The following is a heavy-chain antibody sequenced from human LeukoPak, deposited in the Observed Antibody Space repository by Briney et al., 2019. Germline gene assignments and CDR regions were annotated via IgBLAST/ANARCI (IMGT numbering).Heavy chain of an antibody. D-gene: IGHD3-3*01. CDR3: ARGPHKRTYDRDNWFDP. V-gene: IGHV1-18*01. Sequence: ASVKVSCKASAYTFTRYGISWVRQAPGQGLEWMGWLSTDNGDTNYAQKFQGRVTMTTDTSTTTAHMELRSLTSDDTAIYYCARGPHKRTYDRDNWFDPWGQGTLVTVSS. J-gene: IGHJ5*02. CDR1: AYTFTRYG. CDR2: LSTDNGDT.